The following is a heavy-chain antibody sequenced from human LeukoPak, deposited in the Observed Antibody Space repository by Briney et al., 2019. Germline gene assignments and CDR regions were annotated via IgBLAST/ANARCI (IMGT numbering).Heavy chain of an antibody. CDR1: GGSFSGYY. Sequence: PSETLSLTCVVYGGSFSGYYWSWIRQPPGKGLEWIGEINHSGSTNYNPSLKSRVTISVDTSKNQFSLKLSSVTAADTAVYYCARVSQWLDGDYYYYYYMDVWGKGTTVTVSS. D-gene: IGHD6-19*01. J-gene: IGHJ6*03. CDR2: INHSGST. V-gene: IGHV4-34*01. CDR3: ARVSQWLDGDYYYYYYMDV.